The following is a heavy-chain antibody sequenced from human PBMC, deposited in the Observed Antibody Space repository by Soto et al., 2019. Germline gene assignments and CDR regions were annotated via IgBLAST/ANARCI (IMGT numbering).Heavy chain of an antibody. CDR2: IYYSGST. CDR1: GGSISSSSYY. CDR3: ATCLEWLLYHNWFDP. Sequence: SETLSLTCTVSGGSISSSSYYWGWIRQPPGKGLEWIGSIYYSGSTYYNPSLKSRVTISVDTSKNQFSLKLSSVTAADTAVYYCATCLEWLLYHNWFDPWGQGTLVTVSS. D-gene: IGHD3-3*01. V-gene: IGHV4-39*01. J-gene: IGHJ5*02.